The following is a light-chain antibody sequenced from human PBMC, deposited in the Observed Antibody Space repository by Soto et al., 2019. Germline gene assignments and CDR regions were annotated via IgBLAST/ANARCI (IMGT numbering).Light chain of an antibody. CDR2: RNN. J-gene: IGLJ2*01. CDR1: SSNIGSNY. V-gene: IGLV1-47*01. Sequence: QSALTQPPSASGTPGQRVTISCSGSSSNIGSNYVYWYQQLPGTAPKLLIYRNNQRPSGVPDRFSGSKSGNTASLTISGLQAEDEADYYCSSYTTNITPVVFGGGTQLTVL. CDR3: SSYTTNITPVV.